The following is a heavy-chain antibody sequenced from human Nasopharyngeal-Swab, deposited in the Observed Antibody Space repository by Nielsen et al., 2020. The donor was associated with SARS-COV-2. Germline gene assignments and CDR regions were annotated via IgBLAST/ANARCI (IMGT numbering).Heavy chain of an antibody. CDR3: ARDESGDYLGLPFDH. V-gene: IGHV4-39*07. CDR1: GASISSRNNY. D-gene: IGHD4-17*01. Sequence: SETLSLTCVVSGASISSRNNYWGWIRQSPGKGLEWIGTIFSSGSTYNPSLKGRSTMSVDTSKNQFSLKLTSVTAADTAVYYCARDESGDYLGLPFDHWGRGTLVTVSS. J-gene: IGHJ4*02. CDR2: IFSSGST.